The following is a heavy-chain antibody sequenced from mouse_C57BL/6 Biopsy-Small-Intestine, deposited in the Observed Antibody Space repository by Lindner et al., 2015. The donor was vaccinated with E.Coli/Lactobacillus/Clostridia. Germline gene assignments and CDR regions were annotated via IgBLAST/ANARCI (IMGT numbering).Heavy chain of an antibody. J-gene: IGHJ3*01. CDR2: IYPGDGDT. Sequence: VQLQESGPELVKPGASVKISCKASGYAFSSSWMNWVKQRPGKGLEWIGRIYPGDGDTNYNGKFKGKATLTADKSSSAAYMQLSSLTSEDSAVYFCARDDWDFYFAYWGQGTLVTVSA. V-gene: IGHV1-82*01. CDR3: ARDDWDFYFAY. D-gene: IGHD4-1*01. CDR1: GYAFSSSW.